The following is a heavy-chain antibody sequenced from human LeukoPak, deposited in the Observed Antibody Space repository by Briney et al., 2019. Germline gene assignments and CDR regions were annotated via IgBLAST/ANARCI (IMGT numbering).Heavy chain of an antibody. CDR2: IYSGGST. Sequence: GGSLRLSCAASGFTVSSNYMSWVRQAPGKGLEWVSVIYSGGSTYYADSVKGRFTISRHNSKNTLYLQMNSLRAEDTAVYYCAREGGSIAAAGWFDPWGQGTLVTLSS. V-gene: IGHV3-53*04. D-gene: IGHD6-13*01. J-gene: IGHJ5*02. CDR3: AREGGSIAAAGWFDP. CDR1: GFTVSSNY.